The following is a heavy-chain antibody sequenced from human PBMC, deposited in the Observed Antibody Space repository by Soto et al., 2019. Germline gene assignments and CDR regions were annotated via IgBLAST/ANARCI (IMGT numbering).Heavy chain of an antibody. CDR1: GFTFDDYA. V-gene: IGHV3-43D*03. Sequence: GGSLRLSCAASGFTFDDYAMQWVRQAPGKGLEWVSLISWDGGSTYYADSVKGRFTISRDNSKNSLYLQMNSLRAEDTALYYCAKDQGLTFYYYYGMDVWGQGTTVTVSS. CDR2: ISWDGGST. D-gene: IGHD3-9*01. CDR3: AKDQGLTFYYYYGMDV. J-gene: IGHJ6*02.